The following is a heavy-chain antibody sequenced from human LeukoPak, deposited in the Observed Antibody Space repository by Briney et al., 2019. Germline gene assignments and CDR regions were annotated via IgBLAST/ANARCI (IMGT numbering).Heavy chain of an antibody. CDR3: ARVNRSPTYYDFWNGPYYGMDV. D-gene: IGHD3-3*01. V-gene: IGHV1-18*01. CDR1: GGTFSSYA. Sequence: EASVKVSCKASGGTFSSYAISWVRQAPGQGLEWMGWISAYNGNTNYAQKLQGRVTMTTDTSTSTAYMELRSLRSDDTAVYYCARVNRSPTYYDFWNGPYYGMDVWGQGTTVTVSS. J-gene: IGHJ6*02. CDR2: ISAYNGNT.